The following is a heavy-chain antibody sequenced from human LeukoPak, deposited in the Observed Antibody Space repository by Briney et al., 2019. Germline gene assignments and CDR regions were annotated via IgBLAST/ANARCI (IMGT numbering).Heavy chain of an antibody. D-gene: IGHD1-26*01. CDR2: IYHSGST. Sequence: SETLSLTCAVSGGSISSSNWWSWVRQPPGKGLEWIGEIYHSGSTNYNPSLKSRVTISVDKSKNQFSLKLSSVTAADTAVYYCAKPSVGATTFKTDYWGQGTLVTVSS. CDR3: AKPSVGATTFKTDY. V-gene: IGHV4-4*02. J-gene: IGHJ4*02. CDR1: GGSISSSNW.